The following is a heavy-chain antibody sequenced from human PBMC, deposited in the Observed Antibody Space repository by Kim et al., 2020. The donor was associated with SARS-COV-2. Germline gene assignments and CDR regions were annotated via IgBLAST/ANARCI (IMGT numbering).Heavy chain of an antibody. CDR3: ASGSYESSGYYGMDV. J-gene: IGHJ6*02. V-gene: IGHV1-46*01. D-gene: IGHD1-26*01. CDR2: INPSGGST. CDR1: GYTFTSYY. Sequence: ASVKVSCKASGYTFTSYYMHWVRQAPGQGLEWMGIINPSGGSTSYAQKFQGRVTMTRDTSTSTVYMELSSLRSEDTAVYYCASGSYESSGYYGMDVWGQGTTVTVAS.